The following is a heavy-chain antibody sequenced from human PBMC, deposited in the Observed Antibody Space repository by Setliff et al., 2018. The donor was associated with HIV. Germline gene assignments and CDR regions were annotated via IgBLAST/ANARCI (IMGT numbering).Heavy chain of an antibody. CDR1: GGSISRGDYY. Sequence: PSETLSLTCTVSGGSISRGDYYWNWIRQPAGKGLEWIGHIYTSGSTSGSTYYNPSLKSRVIISVDMSKNQFSLKLSSVTAADAGLYFCARHSPIHLTTHAAYNDFDLWGRGALVTVSS. CDR3: ARHSPIHLTTHAAYNDFDL. J-gene: IGHJ2*01. CDR2: IYTSGST. D-gene: IGHD3-10*01. V-gene: IGHV4-61*09.